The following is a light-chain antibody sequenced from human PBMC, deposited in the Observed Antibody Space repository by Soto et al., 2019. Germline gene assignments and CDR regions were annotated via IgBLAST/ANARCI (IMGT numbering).Light chain of an antibody. Sequence: DIVMTQAPLSSPVTLGQPASISCRSSQSLVHRDGNSYLSWLQQRPGQTPRLLIYQTSIRFSGVPDRFSGSGAGTDFTLKINRVEAEDVAIYYCMQITQSPYTFGQGTKLEIK. CDR3: MQITQSPYT. CDR1: QSLVHRDGNSY. CDR2: QTS. J-gene: IGKJ2*01. V-gene: IGKV2-24*01.